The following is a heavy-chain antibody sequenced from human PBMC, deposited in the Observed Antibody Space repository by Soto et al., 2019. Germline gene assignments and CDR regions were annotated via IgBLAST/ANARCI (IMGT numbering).Heavy chain of an antibody. CDR1: GGAFSNHA. Sequence: SVKVSCKAAGGAFSNHAISWVRQAPGQGLEWMGGIIPIFGTPMYAQEFKGRVTITADKSMSTVYMELSSLRSDDTAVYYCARDWRGGYDLVYYFDYWGQGTLVTVSS. CDR2: IIPIFGTP. J-gene: IGHJ4*02. V-gene: IGHV1-69*06. CDR3: ARDWRGGYDLVYYFDY. D-gene: IGHD5-12*01.